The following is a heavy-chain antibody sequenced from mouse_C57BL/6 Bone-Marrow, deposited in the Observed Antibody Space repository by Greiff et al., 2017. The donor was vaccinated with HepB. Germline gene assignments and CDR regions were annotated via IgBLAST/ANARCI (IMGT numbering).Heavy chain of an antibody. CDR3: ARIRWLLFDY. V-gene: IGHV1-4*01. CDR2: INPSSGYT. Sequence: VKLQESGAELARPGASVKMSCKASGYTFTSYTMHWVKQRPGQGLEWIGYINPSSGYTKYNQKFKDKATLTADKSSSTAYMQLSSLTSEDSAVYYCARIRWLLFDYWGQGTTLTVSS. J-gene: IGHJ2*01. CDR1: GYTFTSYT. D-gene: IGHD2-3*01.